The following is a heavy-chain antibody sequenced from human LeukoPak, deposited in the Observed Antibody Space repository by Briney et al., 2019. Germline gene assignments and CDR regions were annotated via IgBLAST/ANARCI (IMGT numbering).Heavy chain of an antibody. CDR3: AKSFGPVIAAAGTGAD. CDR2: ISVSGNT. J-gene: IGHJ4*02. D-gene: IGHD6-13*01. CDR1: GFTLSSYA. V-gene: IGHV3-23*01. Sequence: GGSLRLSCAASGFTLSSYAMSWVRQAPGKGLEWVSAISVSGNTYHADSVKGRFTISRDSSKNTLYLQMNRLRAEDAAVYYCAKSFGPVIAAAGTGADWGQGTLVTVSS.